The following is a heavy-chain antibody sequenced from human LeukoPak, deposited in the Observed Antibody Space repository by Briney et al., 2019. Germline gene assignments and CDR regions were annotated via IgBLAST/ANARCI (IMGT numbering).Heavy chain of an antibody. J-gene: IGHJ4*02. CDR3: ASDGYNCFEF. Sequence: GGSLRLACAASGFTSNYMSWVRQAPGKGLEWISFIYSDGSTTFYADSVKGRFTIYRDNSKNTFYLQMNRLRPEDTAVYYCASDGYNCFEFWGQGTLVIVSS. CDR2: IYSDGSTT. D-gene: IGHD5-24*01. CDR1: GFTSNY. V-gene: IGHV3-53*01.